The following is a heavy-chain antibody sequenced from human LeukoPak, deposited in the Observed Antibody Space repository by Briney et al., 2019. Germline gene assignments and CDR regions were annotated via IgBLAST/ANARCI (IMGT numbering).Heavy chain of an antibody. CDR3: VRDQAKIGGGYYMDV. J-gene: IGHJ6*03. CDR2: ISNSGSSI. V-gene: IGHV3-48*03. Sequence: GGSLRLSCAGSGFTFSSYEMNWVRQAPGKGLEWVSYISNSGSSIYYADSVKGRFTISRDNAKNSLYLQMNSLRAEDTAVYYCVRDQAKIGGGYYMDVGVKGTTVTVSS. D-gene: IGHD1-26*01. CDR1: GFTFSSYE.